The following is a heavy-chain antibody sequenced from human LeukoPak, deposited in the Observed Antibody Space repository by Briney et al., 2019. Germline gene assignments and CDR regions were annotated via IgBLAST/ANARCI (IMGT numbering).Heavy chain of an antibody. D-gene: IGHD3-10*01. CDR1: GFTFSSYG. J-gene: IGHJ4*02. Sequence: SGGSLRLSCAASGFTFSSYGMHWVRQAPGKGLEWVAVISYDGSNKYYADSVKGRFTISRDNSKNTLYLQMNSLRAEDTAVYYCAKDRVVDYWGQGTLVTVSS. V-gene: IGHV3-30*18. CDR3: AKDRVVDY. CDR2: ISYDGSNK.